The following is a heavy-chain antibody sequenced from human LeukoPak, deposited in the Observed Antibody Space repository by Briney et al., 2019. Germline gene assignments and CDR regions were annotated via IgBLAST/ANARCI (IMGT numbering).Heavy chain of an antibody. CDR1: GFTFSSYA. J-gene: IGHJ4*02. CDR3: ASGGLLPFDY. D-gene: IGHD2-15*01. Sequence: GGSLRLSCAAPGFTFSSYAMHWVRQAPGKGLEYVSAISSNGGSTYYANSVKGRFTISRDNSKNTLYLQMGSLRAEDMAVYYRASGGLLPFDYWGQGTLVTVSS. V-gene: IGHV3-64*01. CDR2: ISSNGGST.